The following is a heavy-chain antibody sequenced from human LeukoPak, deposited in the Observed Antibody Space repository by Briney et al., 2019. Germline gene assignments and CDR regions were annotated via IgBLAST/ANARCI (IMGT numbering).Heavy chain of an antibody. Sequence: PWASVKVSCKASGYTFTSYDINWVRQATGQGLEWMGWMNPNSGNTGYAQKFQGRVTMTRDTSISTAYMELSSLRSEDTAVYYCARVLTSKVGANREFVRDRDDYWGQGTLVTVSS. D-gene: IGHD1-26*01. CDR3: ARVLTSKVGANREFVRDRDDY. CDR1: GYTFTSYD. CDR2: MNPNSGNT. J-gene: IGHJ4*02. V-gene: IGHV1-8*01.